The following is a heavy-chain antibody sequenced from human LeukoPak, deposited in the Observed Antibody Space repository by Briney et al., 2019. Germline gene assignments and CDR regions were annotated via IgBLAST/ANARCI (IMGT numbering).Heavy chain of an antibody. CDR2: ISAYNGNT. CDR1: GYTFTGYY. CDR3: ARDDIVVVPAAYNDNWFDP. J-gene: IGHJ5*02. V-gene: IGHV1-18*04. Sequence: ASVKVSCKASGYTFTGYYMHWVRQAPGQGLEWMGWISAYNGNTNYAQKLQGRVTMTTDTSTSTAYMELRSLRSDDTAVYYCARDDIVVVPAAYNDNWFDPWGQGTLVTVSS. D-gene: IGHD2-2*01.